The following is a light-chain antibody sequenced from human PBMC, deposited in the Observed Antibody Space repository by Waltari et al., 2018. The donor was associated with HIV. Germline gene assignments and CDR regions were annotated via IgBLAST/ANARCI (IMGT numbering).Light chain of an antibody. CDR3: QQSSDLPST. CDR1: QKSNNY. Sequence: DIQLTQSPSSLSASIGDRFTITCRASQKSNNYLNWYQHEPGKPPKLLIYAASTLQSGVPSRFSASGFGADFTLTISNLQPEDFATYYCQQSSDLPSTFGPGTKVDIK. V-gene: IGKV1-39*01. CDR2: AAS. J-gene: IGKJ3*01.